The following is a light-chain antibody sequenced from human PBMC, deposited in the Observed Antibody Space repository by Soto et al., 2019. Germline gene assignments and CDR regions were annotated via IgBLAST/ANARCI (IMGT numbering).Light chain of an antibody. J-gene: IGLJ3*02. CDR1: RSDVGYYDY. V-gene: IGLV2-14*01. Sequence: QAASVSGSPGQSITISCTGTRSDVGYYDYVSWYQQHPGKAPTLVIYDVSHRPSGVSDRFSGSKSGNTASLTISGLQAEDEGDYYCSSYTTTYTWMFGGGTKVTVL. CDR3: SSYTTTYTWM. CDR2: DVS.